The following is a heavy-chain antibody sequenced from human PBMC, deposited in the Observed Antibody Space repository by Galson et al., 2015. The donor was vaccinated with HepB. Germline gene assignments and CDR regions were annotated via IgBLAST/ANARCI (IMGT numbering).Heavy chain of an antibody. J-gene: IGHJ4*01. CDR3: VRGGFTSSWFWVD. CDR2: LKPDGSET. V-gene: IGHV3-7*01. Sequence: SLRLSCAVSGFSFNNVWMTWVRQAPGRGPEWVASLKPDGSETSYVDSVEGRFVVSRDNAKNSLYLQMNSLRAEDTAVYYCVRGGFTSSWFWVDWGQGTLVTVSS. CDR1: GFSFNNVW. D-gene: IGHD3-10*01.